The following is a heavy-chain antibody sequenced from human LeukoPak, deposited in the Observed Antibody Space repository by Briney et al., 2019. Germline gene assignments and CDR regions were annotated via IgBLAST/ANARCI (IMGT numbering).Heavy chain of an antibody. J-gene: IGHJ4*02. CDR3: ARASYYYGSGSHDY. Sequence: SQTLSLPCTVSGGSISSGDYYWSWIRQPPGKGLEWIGYIYYSGSTYYNPSLKSRVTISVDTSKNQFSLKLSSVTAADTAVYYCARASYYYGSGSHDYWGQGTLVTVSS. D-gene: IGHD3-10*01. CDR1: GGSISSGDYY. CDR2: IYYSGST. V-gene: IGHV4-30-4*01.